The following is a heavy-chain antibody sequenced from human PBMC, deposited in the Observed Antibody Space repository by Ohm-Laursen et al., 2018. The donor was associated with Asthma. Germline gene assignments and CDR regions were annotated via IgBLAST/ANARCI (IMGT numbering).Heavy chain of an antibody. J-gene: IGHJ4*02. Sequence: SLRLSCAASGFTFSSNAMHWVRQAPGKGLEWVAVISKDGSNKYYAESVKGRFTISRDNSMNTLYVQMNSLRAEDTAVYYCAGDHYYSSGTYFDYWGQGTLVTVSS. V-gene: IGHV3-30-3*01. CDR1: GFTFSSNA. CDR2: ISKDGSNK. CDR3: AGDHYYSSGTYFDY. D-gene: IGHD3-10*01.